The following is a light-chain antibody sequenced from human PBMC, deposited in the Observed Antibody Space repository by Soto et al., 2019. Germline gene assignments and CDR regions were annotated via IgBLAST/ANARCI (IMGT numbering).Light chain of an antibody. CDR2: EVS. CDR3: SSYTNRDTLV. J-gene: IGLJ3*02. V-gene: IGLV2-14*01. Sequence: QSALTQPASVSGSPGQSITISCTGTSSDVGAYNYVSWYQQHPGKAPKLMIYEVSNRPSGVSNRFSASKSGHTASLTISGLQAEDEADYYCSSYTNRDTLVFGGGTQLTVL. CDR1: SSDVGAYNY.